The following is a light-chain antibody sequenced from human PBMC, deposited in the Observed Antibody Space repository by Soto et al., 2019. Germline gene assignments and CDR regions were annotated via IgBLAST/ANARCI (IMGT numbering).Light chain of an antibody. V-gene: IGKV3-20*01. Sequence: EIVLTQSPGTLSLSPGERGTLSCRASQSVNNNYLAWYQQKPGQAPRLLIYGASSRATGIPDRFSGSGSGTDFTLAISRLEPEDFAVYHCQQYDTSPLTFGGGTKVEIK. CDR1: QSVNNNY. CDR2: GAS. CDR3: QQYDTSPLT. J-gene: IGKJ4*01.